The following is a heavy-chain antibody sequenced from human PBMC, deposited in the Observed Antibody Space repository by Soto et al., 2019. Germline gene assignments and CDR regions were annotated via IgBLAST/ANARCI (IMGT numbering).Heavy chain of an antibody. CDR2: ISSSGSTI. CDR3: ARDIADIAVAGIWFDP. D-gene: IGHD6-19*01. Sequence: GGSLRLSCAASGFTFSDYYMSWIRQAPGKGLEWVSYISSSGSTIYYADSVKGRFTISRDNAKNSLYLQMNSLRAEDTAVYYCARDIADIAVAGIWFDPWGQGTLVTVSS. J-gene: IGHJ5*02. CDR1: GFTFSDYY. V-gene: IGHV3-11*01.